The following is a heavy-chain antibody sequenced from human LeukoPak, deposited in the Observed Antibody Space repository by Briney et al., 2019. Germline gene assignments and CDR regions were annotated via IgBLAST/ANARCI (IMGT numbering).Heavy chain of an antibody. J-gene: IGHJ4*02. Sequence: GGSLRLSCVGSGFTFSTYAMSWVRQAPGKGLEWVANIKQDGSEKYYVDSVKGRFTISRDNAKNSLYLQMNSLRAEDTAVYYCARGLPTDYWGQGTLVTVSS. D-gene: IGHD5-18*01. V-gene: IGHV3-7*01. CDR3: ARGLPTDY. CDR2: IKQDGSEK. CDR1: GFTFSTYA.